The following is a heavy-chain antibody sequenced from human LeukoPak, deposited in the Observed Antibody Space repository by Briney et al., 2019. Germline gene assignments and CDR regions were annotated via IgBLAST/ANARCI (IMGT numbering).Heavy chain of an antibody. J-gene: IGHJ4*02. D-gene: IGHD3-9*01. V-gene: IGHV1-18*01. CDR3: AREGAIDILTGYSLIDY. CDR1: GYTFTSYG. CDR2: ISAYNGNT. Sequence: GASVTVSCKASGYTFTSYGISWVRQAPGQGLEWMGWISAYNGNTNYAQKLQGRVTMTTDTSTSTAYMELRSLRSDDTAVYYCAREGAIDILTGYSLIDYWGQGTLVTVSS.